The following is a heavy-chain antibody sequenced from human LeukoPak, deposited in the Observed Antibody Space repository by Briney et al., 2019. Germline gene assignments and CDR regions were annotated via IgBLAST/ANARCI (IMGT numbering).Heavy chain of an antibody. Sequence: PSETLSLTCAVYGGSFSGYYWSWIRQPPGKGLEWIGDINHSGSTNYNPSLKSQVTISVDTSKNQFSLKLSSVTAADTAVYYCARDYDISMNYFDYWGQGTLVTVSS. V-gene: IGHV4-34*01. CDR2: INHSGST. D-gene: IGHD3-9*01. CDR1: GGSFSGYY. J-gene: IGHJ4*02. CDR3: ARDYDISMNYFDY.